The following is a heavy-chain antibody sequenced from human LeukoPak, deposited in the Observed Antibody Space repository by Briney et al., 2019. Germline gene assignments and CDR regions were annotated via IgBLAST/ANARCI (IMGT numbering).Heavy chain of an antibody. D-gene: IGHD3-10*01. Sequence: SETLSLTCTVSGGSISSSSYYWGWIRQPPGEGLEWIGSIYYSGSTYYNPSLKSRVTISVDTSKNQFSLKLGSVTAADTAVYYCARGVYYGSGPDDYWGQGTLVTVSS. J-gene: IGHJ4*02. CDR3: ARGVYYGSGPDDY. V-gene: IGHV4-39*07. CDR1: GGSISSSSYY. CDR2: IYYSGST.